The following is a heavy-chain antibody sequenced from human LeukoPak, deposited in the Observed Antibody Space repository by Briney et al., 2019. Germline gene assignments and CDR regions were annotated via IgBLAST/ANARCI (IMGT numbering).Heavy chain of an antibody. J-gene: IGHJ3*02. CDR1: GGSTSSYY. D-gene: IGHD3-22*01. CDR3: ARNLYDEDAFDI. V-gene: IGHV4-59*01. Sequence: SETLSLTCTVSGGSTSSYYWSWIRQPPGKGLEWSGYIYYGGSANYNPSLKSRVTISVHTSKNQFSLKLSSVTAADTAVYYCARNLYDEDAFDIWGQGTMVTVSS. CDR2: IYYGGSA.